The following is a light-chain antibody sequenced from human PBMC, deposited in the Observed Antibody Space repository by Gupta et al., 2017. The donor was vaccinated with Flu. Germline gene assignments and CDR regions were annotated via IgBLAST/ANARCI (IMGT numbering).Light chain of an antibody. CDR3: QVWDSSTYVV. CDR1: NIGSKN. Sequence: SYELTQPLSVSVAPGQTARITCGGNNIGSKNVHWYQQKPGQAPVLVIYRDSNRPSGIPERFSGSNSGNTATLTISRAQAGDEADYYCQVWDSSTYVVFGGGTKLTVL. CDR2: RDS. J-gene: IGLJ2*01. V-gene: IGLV3-9*01.